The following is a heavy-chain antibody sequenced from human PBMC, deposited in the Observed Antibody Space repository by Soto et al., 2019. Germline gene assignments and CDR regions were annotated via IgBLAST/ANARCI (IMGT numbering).Heavy chain of an antibody. CDR3: AKLPSLVRVYLVVPAARGYYFDY. Sequence: GGSLRLSCAASGFTFSSYAMSWVRQAPGKGLEWVSAISGSGGSTYYADSVKGRFTIARDNSKNTLYLQMNSRRAEDTAVYYCAKLPSLVRVYLVVPAARGYYFDYWGQGTLVTVSS. J-gene: IGHJ4*02. CDR2: ISGSGGST. V-gene: IGHV3-23*01. CDR1: GFTFSSYA. D-gene: IGHD2-2*01.